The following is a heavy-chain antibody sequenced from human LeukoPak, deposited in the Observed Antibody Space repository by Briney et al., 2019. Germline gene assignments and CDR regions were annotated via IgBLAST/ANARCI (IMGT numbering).Heavy chain of an antibody. D-gene: IGHD2-2*01. CDR2: IYHSGST. Sequence: SETLSLTCTVSGYSISSGYYWGWIRQPPGKGLEWIGSIYHSGSTYYNPSLKSRVTISVDTSKNQFSLKLSSVTAADTAVYYCARAEGGPQLPLDYWGQGTLVTVSS. V-gene: IGHV4-38-2*02. CDR3: ARAEGGPQLPLDY. CDR1: GYSISSGYY. J-gene: IGHJ4*02.